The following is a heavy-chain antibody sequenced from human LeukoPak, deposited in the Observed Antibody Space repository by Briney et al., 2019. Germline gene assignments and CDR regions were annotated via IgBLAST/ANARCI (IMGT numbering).Heavy chain of an antibody. CDR1: GDSVSSNSAA. CDR3: VRESKWLVSGMDV. J-gene: IGHJ6*04. D-gene: IGHD6-19*01. Sequence: SQTLSLTCAISGDSVSSNSAAWNWIRQSPSRGLEWLGRTYYGSKWYNDYAVSVKSRITINPGTSKNQFSLQLNSVTPEDTAVYYCVRESKWLVSGMDVWDKGTTVTVSS. CDR2: TYYGSKWYN. V-gene: IGHV6-1*01.